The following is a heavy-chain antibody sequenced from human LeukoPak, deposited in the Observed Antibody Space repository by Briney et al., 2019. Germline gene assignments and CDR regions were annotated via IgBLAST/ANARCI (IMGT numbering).Heavy chain of an antibody. CDR3: ARVLRFYDIPAQNAGNAFDI. CDR2: IIPILGIA. J-gene: IGHJ3*02. V-gene: IGHV1-69*04. D-gene: IGHD3-9*01. Sequence: ASVKVSCKASGGTFSSYSISWVRQAPGQGLEWMGRIIPILGIANYAQKFQGRVTITADKSTSTAYMELSSLRSEDTAVYYCARVLRFYDIPAQNAGNAFDIWGQGTMVTVSS. CDR1: GGTFSSYS.